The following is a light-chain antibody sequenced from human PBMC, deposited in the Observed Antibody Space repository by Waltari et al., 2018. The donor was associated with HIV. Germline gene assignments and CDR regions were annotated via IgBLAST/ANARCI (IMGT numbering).Light chain of an antibody. CDR3: QHGKTFPHT. V-gene: IGKV1-12*01. Sequence: DIQMTQSPPSVSASVGDTVIPTCRASQHITTSLAWYQVKSGSAPKLLIYDAYRLGNGVPSRFAGSGSGTDFTLTITTLQPEDFATFFCQHGKTFPHTFGGGTRVE. CDR1: QHITTS. J-gene: IGKJ4*01. CDR2: DAY.